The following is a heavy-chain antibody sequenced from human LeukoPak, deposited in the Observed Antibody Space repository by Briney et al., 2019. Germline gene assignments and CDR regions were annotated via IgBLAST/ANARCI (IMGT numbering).Heavy chain of an antibody. J-gene: IGHJ6*03. CDR2: IYTSGST. Sequence: KPSETLSLTCTVSGGSISSGSYYWSWIRQPAGKGLEWIGRIYTSGSTNYNPSLKSRVTISVDTSKNQFSLKLTSVTAADTAVYYCARLSVIVGAALEYYYYYMDVWGQGTTVTVSS. CDR3: ARLSVIVGAALEYYYYYMDV. D-gene: IGHD1-26*01. CDR1: GGSISSGSYY. V-gene: IGHV4-61*02.